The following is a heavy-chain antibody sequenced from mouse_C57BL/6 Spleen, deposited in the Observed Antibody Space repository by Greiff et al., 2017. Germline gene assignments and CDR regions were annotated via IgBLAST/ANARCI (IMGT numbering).Heavy chain of an antibody. Sequence: VQLQQSGAELVRPGAPVTLSCKASGYTFTDYEMHWVKQTPVHGLEWIGAIDPETGGTAYNQKFKGKAILTADKSSSTAYMELRSLTSEDSAVYYCTRHYDYEGFAYWGQGTLVTVSA. V-gene: IGHV1-15*01. D-gene: IGHD2-4*01. CDR2: IDPETGGT. J-gene: IGHJ3*01. CDR1: GYTFTDYE. CDR3: TRHYDYEGFAY.